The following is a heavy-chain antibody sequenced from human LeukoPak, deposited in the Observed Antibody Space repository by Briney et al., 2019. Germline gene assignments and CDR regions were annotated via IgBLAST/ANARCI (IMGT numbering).Heavy chain of an antibody. CDR2: IFYSGRT. D-gene: IGHD6-13*01. J-gene: IGHJ4*02. CDR1: GVSISTRNYY. Sequence: PPETLSLTCTVSGVSISTRNYYWGWIRQPPGKGLEWIGNIFYSGRTYYNPSLKSRVTMSVDTSKNQFSLRLSSVNAADTAVYYCARDILATSIAAPYYWGQGTLVTVSS. CDR3: ARDILATSIAAPYY. V-gene: IGHV4-39*07.